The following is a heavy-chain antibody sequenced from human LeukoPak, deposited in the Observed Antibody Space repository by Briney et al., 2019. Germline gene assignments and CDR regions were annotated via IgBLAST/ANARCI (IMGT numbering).Heavy chain of an antibody. CDR2: INPNLDGT. V-gene: IGHV1-2*02. Sequence: VASVKVSCKTSGYIFTNYYIHWVRQAPGQRLERMGWINPNLDGTVFAQKFQGRVTVTRDTSINTAYMELSRLRSDDTAMYYCAREIFSWDLPTSDVDAFAIWGQGTMVTVSS. D-gene: IGHD1-26*01. CDR3: AREIFSWDLPTSDVDAFAI. J-gene: IGHJ3*02. CDR1: GYIFTNYY.